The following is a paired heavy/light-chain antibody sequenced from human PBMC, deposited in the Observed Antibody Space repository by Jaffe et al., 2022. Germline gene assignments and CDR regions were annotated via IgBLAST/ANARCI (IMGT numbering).Light chain of an antibody. V-gene: IGKV1-33*01. CDR3: QQYDNLSYT. Sequence: DIQMTQSPSSLSASVGDRVTITCQASQDISNYLNWYQQKPGKAPKLLIYDASNLETGVPSRFSGSGSGTDFTFTISSLQPEDIATYYCQQYDNLSYTFGQGTKLEIK. CDR2: DAS. J-gene: IGKJ2*01. CDR1: QDISNY.
Heavy chain of an antibody. CDR2: IIPILGIA. CDR1: GGTFSSYT. D-gene: IGHD3-22*01. Sequence: QVQLVQSGAEVKKPGSSVKVSCKASGGTFSSYTISWVRQAPGQGLEWMGRIIPILGIANYAQKFQGRVTITADKSTSTAYMELSSLRSEDTAVYYCARDRYYYDSSGYPFRRYFDYWGQGTLVTVSS. CDR3: ARDRYYYDSSGYPFRRYFDY. J-gene: IGHJ4*02. V-gene: IGHV1-69*08.